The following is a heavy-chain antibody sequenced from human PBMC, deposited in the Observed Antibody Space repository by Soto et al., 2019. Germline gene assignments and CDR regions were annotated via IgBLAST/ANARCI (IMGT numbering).Heavy chain of an antibody. CDR1: GFTFSTDD. Sequence: GGSLRLSCAASGFTFSTDDMHWVRQATGKDLEWVSAIGAADDPYYSGSVKGRFTISREKAKSSLSLQMNSLRVGDTAVYYCARAYSGQLPRRADYFYAMDVWGPGTTVKVSS. J-gene: IGHJ6*02. V-gene: IGHV3-13*05. D-gene: IGHD2-2*01. CDR2: IGAADDP. CDR3: ARAYSGQLPRRADYFYAMDV.